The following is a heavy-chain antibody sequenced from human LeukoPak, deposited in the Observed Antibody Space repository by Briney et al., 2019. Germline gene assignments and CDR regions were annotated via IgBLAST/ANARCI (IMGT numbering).Heavy chain of an antibody. CDR2: IKQDGSEK. CDR1: GFTFSSYW. J-gene: IGHJ4*02. CDR3: ARDQAPTYYYDFWSGYIDY. D-gene: IGHD3-3*01. Sequence: GGSLRLSCAASGFTFSSYWMSWVRQAPGKGLEWVANIKQDGSEKYYVDSVKGRFTISRDNAKNSLYLQMNSLRAEDTAVHYCARDQAPTYYYDFWSGYIDYWGQGTLVTVSS. V-gene: IGHV3-7*01.